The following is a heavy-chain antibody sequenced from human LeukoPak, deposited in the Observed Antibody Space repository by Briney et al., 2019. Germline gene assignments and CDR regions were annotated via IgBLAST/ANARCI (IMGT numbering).Heavy chain of an antibody. J-gene: IGHJ5*02. V-gene: IGHV4-4*07. CDR2: IYTSGST. CDR1: GGSISGYY. Sequence: PSETLSLTCTVSGGSISGYYWSWIRQPAGKGLEWIGRIYTSGSTNYNPSLKSRVTMSVDTSKNQFSLKLSSVTAADTAVYYCARASPTTNKGAYGWFDPWGQGTLVTVPS. D-gene: IGHD1-14*01. CDR3: ARASPTTNKGAYGWFDP.